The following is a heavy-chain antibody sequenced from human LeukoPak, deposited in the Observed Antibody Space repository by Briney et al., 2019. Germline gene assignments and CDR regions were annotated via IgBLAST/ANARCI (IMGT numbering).Heavy chain of an antibody. V-gene: IGHV1-69*04. Sequence: SVKVSCKASGGTFSSYAISWVRQAPGQGLEWMGRIIPILGIANYAQKFQGRVTITRDTSASTAYMELSSLRSEDTAVYYCARGYSYGLYYFDYWGQGTLVTVSS. D-gene: IGHD5-18*01. CDR3: ARGYSYGLYYFDY. CDR1: GGTFSSYA. CDR2: IIPILGIA. J-gene: IGHJ4*02.